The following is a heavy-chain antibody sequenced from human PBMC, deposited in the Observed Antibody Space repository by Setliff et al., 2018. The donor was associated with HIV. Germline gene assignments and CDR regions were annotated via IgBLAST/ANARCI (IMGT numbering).Heavy chain of an antibody. J-gene: IGHJ4*02. CDR3: ARRPDGSGSYYYLEY. CDR2: FDPEDGET. CDR1: GFTLREVS. D-gene: IGHD3-22*01. Sequence: GASVKVSCKVSGFTLREVSMHWVRQAPAKGLEWMGYFDPEDGETVYALKFQGRVTMTEDTSTDTAYMEVRSLRSDDTAVYYCARRPDGSGSYYYLEYWGQGTLVTVSS. V-gene: IGHV1-24*01.